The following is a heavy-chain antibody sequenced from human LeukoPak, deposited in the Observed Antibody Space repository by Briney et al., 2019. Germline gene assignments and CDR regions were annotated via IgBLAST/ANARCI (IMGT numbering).Heavy chain of an antibody. J-gene: IGHJ4*02. Sequence: ASVKVSCKAAGYTFTGCYIHWVRQAPGQGLEWMGGINPNSGGTNYAQKLQGRVTMTTDTSTRTVYMELRSLRSDDTAVYYCARGSPPRRNYDSRGYYSYYFDYWGQGTLVTDSS. CDR3: ARGSPPRRNYDSRGYYSYYFDY. CDR2: INPNSGGT. CDR1: GYTFTGCY. V-gene: IGHV1-2*02. D-gene: IGHD3-22*01.